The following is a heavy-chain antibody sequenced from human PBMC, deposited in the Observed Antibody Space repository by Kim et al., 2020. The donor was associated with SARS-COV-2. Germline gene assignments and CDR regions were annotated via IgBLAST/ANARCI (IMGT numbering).Heavy chain of an antibody. CDR2: T. V-gene: IGHV3-NL1*01. J-gene: IGHJ4*02. Sequence: TYYGDSVKGRFTISRDNSKNTLSLQMNSLRAEDTAVYYCAKDQAHYDILTGLDYWGQGTLVAVSS. CDR3: AKDQAHYDILTGLDY. D-gene: IGHD3-9*01.